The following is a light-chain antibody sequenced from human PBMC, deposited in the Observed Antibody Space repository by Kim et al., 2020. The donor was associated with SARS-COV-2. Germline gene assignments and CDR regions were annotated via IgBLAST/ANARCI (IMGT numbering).Light chain of an antibody. J-gene: IGKJ4*01. CDR2: GVS. V-gene: IGKV3-15*01. CDR1: QSGSGN. CDR3: QQYYHWTPVT. Sequence: SPGDRAARSCRASQSGSGNLAWYQFKPGEAPRHLVDGVSARATGVPERFSGSGSGTEFTLTISSLQSDDFAVYYCQQYYHWTPVTFGGGTKVEIK.